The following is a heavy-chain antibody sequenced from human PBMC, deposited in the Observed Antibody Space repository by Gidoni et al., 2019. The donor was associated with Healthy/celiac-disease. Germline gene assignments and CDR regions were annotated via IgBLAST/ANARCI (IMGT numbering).Heavy chain of an antibody. CDR1: GGSISSSSYY. D-gene: IGHD4-17*01. Sequence: QLQLQESGPGLVQPSETLSLTCTVSGGSISSSSYYWGWLRQPPGKGLEWIGSIYYRGSTYYNPSLKSRVTISVDTSKNQFSLKLSSVTAADTAVYYCARGWGGDYLWFDPWGQGTLVTVSS. V-gene: IGHV4-39*01. CDR3: ARGWGGDYLWFDP. J-gene: IGHJ5*02. CDR2: IYYRGST.